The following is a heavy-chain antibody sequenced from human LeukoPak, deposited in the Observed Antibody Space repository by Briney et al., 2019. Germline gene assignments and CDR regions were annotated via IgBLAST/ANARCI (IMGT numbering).Heavy chain of an antibody. D-gene: IGHD4-17*01. CDR1: GGSISSSYW. V-gene: IGHV4-4*02. Sequence: SETLSLTCAVSGGSISSSYWWSWVRPPPGKGLEWIGEFFHSGSTNYNPSLKSRVTISVDTSKNQFSLKLSSVTAADTAVYYCARGTRGDYVYHRGNFRRMVYYYYMDVWGKGTTVIVSS. CDR3: ARGTRGDYVYHRGNFRRMVYYYYMDV. J-gene: IGHJ6*03. CDR2: FFHSGST.